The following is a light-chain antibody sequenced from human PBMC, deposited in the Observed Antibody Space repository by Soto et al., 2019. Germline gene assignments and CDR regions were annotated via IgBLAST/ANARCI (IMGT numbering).Light chain of an antibody. J-gene: IGLJ1*01. CDR3: PSYAGANTA. Sequence: QSALTQPPSASGSPGQSVTISCTGTSSDVGGYNFVSWYQQYPGKVPKLMVYEVNKRPSGVPDRFSGSKSGNTASLTVSGLQAEDGADNYCPSYAGANTAFEPGTKLTV. V-gene: IGLV2-8*01. CDR1: SSDVGGYNF. CDR2: EVN.